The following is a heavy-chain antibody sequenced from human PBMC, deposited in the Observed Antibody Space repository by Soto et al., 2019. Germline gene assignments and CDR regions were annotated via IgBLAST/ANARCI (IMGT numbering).Heavy chain of an antibody. CDR3: ANNQGVELVPLASVDWFDP. J-gene: IGHJ5*02. CDR1: GIMFGEYA. Sequence: GGSLRLSCAASGIMFGEYAMSWVRLAPGKGLEWVSVVGPSGASTFYADSVRGRFTISRDNSENTLYLELNNLSAEDTAVYHCANNQGVELVPLASVDWFDPWGQGSVVTVAS. D-gene: IGHD1-26*01. V-gene: IGHV3-23*01. CDR2: VGPSGAST.